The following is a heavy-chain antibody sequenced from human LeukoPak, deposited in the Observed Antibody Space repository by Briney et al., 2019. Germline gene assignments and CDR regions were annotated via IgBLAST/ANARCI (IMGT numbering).Heavy chain of an antibody. J-gene: IGHJ4*02. CDR3: AREPPSRERGYFDY. Sequence: PSETLSLTCTVSGGSISSSSYYWGWIRQPPGKGLEWIGSIYYSGTTYYNPSLKSRVTISVDTSKNQFSLKLSSVTAADTAVYYCAREPPSRERGYFDYWGQGTLVTVSS. CDR1: GGSISSSSYY. V-gene: IGHV4-39*07. D-gene: IGHD1-26*01. CDR2: IYYSGTT.